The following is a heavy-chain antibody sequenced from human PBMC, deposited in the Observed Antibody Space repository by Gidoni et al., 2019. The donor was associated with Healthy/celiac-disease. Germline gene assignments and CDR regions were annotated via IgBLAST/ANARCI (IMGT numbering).Heavy chain of an antibody. Sequence: EVQLVETGGGLIQPGGSLRLSCTASGFTVSSNYMSWVRQAPGKGLEWVSVIYSGGSTYYADSVKGRFTISRDNSKNTLYLQMNSLRAEDTAVYYCARDHYGGSDAFDIWGQGTMVTVSS. V-gene: IGHV3-53*02. D-gene: IGHD3-16*01. CDR1: GFTVSSNY. J-gene: IGHJ3*02. CDR3: ARDHYGGSDAFDI. CDR2: IYSGGST.